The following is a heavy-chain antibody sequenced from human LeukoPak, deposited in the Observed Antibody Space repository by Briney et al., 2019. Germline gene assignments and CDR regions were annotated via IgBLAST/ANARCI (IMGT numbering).Heavy chain of an antibody. V-gene: IGHV4-59*07. D-gene: IGHD5-18*01. CDR2: NYHTWST. J-gene: IGHJ2*01. CDR1: IHFNNRYY. Sequence: ADPVTLTCTLSIHFNNRYYWVWTRQPTGKGLEWIGYNYHTWSTSYNPPLKSRVTISVDTSKNQCCVTLSSVSAADTAVYYCERKGGEYSYGSFWYFDLWGRGTLVTVSS. CDR3: ERKGGEYSYGSFWYFDL.